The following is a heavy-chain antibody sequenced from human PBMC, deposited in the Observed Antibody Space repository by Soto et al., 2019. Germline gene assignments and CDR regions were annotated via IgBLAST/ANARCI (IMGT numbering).Heavy chain of an antibody. V-gene: IGHV1-24*01. CDR1: GYTLTELS. D-gene: IGHD3-22*01. Sequence: ASVNGSCKVSGYTLTELSMHWVRQAPRKVLEWMGGFDPEDGETIYAQKFQGRVTMTEDTSTDTAYMELSSLRSEDTAVYYCATRDYGRHYYDSSGYYYDYYYYGMDVWGQGTTVTVSS. J-gene: IGHJ6*02. CDR3: ATRDYGRHYYDSSGYYYDYYYYGMDV. CDR2: FDPEDGET.